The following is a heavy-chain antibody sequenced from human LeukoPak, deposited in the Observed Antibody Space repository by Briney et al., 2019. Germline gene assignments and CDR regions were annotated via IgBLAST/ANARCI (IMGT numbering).Heavy chain of an antibody. CDR1: GFTFSSFW. Sequence: GGSLRLSCAASGFTFSSFWMSWVRQAPGKGLEWVANIKQDGSEKYYVDYVKGRFTISRDNAKKSLYLQINSLRSEDTAVYYCARDAAVAGDAYDIWGHGTMVTVSS. CDR3: ARDAAVAGDAYDI. CDR2: IKQDGSEK. D-gene: IGHD6-19*01. J-gene: IGHJ3*02. V-gene: IGHV3-7*01.